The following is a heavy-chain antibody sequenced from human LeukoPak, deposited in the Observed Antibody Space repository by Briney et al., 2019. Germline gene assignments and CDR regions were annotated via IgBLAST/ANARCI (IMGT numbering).Heavy chain of an antibody. V-gene: IGHV1-45*02. CDR1: GYTFTYRY. CDR2: ITPFNGNT. CDR3: ATSQQLAVFDY. J-gene: IGHJ4*02. Sequence: GASVKDSCKASGYTFTYRYLHWVRQAPGQALEWMGWITPFNGNTNYAQKFQDRVTITRDRSMSTAYMELSSLRSEDTAMYYCATSQQLAVFDYWGQGTLVTVSS. D-gene: IGHD6-13*01.